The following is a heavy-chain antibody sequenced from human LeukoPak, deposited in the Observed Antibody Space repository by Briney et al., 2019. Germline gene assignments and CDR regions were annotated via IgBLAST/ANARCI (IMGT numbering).Heavy chain of an antibody. CDR3: ARAGYDFWSGYRGPDYFDL. D-gene: IGHD3-3*01. J-gene: IGHJ4*02. V-gene: IGHV4-59*01. CDR1: GGSISSYY. Sequence: PSETLSLTCTVSGGSISSYYWSWIRQPPGKGLEWIGYIYYSGSTNYNPSLKSRVTISVDTSKSQFSLKLRFVTAADTAVYYCARAGYDFWSGYRGPDYFDLWGQGTLVTVSS. CDR2: IYYSGST.